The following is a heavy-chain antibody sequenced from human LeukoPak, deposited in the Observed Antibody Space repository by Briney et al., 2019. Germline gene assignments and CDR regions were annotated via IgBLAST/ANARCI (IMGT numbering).Heavy chain of an antibody. J-gene: IGHJ3*02. V-gene: IGHV4-39*01. D-gene: IGHD1-14*01. CDR1: GGSISSSSYY. CDR2: IFHSGST. CDR3: AGWSSGSSAYDI. Sequence: SETLSLTCTVSGGSISSSSYYWSWIRQPPGKGLERLGRIFHSGSTYYSPPFKSRVTISAATSKTQFSLRLPSVTAADTAVYYCAGWSSGSSAYDIWGHGTIATVSS.